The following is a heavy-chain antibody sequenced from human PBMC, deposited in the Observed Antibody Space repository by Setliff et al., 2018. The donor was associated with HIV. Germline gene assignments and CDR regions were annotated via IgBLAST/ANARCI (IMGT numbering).Heavy chain of an antibody. CDR2: IYPDDSEI. CDR1: GYSFSTYW. D-gene: IGHD4-17*01. V-gene: IGHV5-51*01. J-gene: IGHJ6*03. CDR3: TSLRGDYVGQYWYYMDI. Sequence: LGESLKISCKGSGYSFSTYWVGWVRQMPGKGLEWMGIIYPDDSEIRYSPSFHGQVTISADRSINTVYLQWSSLRASDTAIYYCTSLRGDYVGQYWYYMDIWGKGTAVTVSS.